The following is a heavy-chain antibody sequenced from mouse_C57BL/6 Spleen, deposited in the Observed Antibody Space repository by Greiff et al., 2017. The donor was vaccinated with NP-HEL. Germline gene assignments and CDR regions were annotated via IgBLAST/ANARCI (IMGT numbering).Heavy chain of an antibody. CDR2: IWSGGST. Sequence: VQLVESGPGLVQPSQSLSITCTVSGFSLTSYGVHWVRQSPGKGLEWLGVIWSGGSTDYNAAFISRLSISKDNSKSQVFFKMNSLQADDTAIYYCAGSTVVAYYYAMDYWGQGTSVTVSS. V-gene: IGHV2-2*01. J-gene: IGHJ4*01. D-gene: IGHD1-1*01. CDR3: AGSTVVAYYYAMDY. CDR1: GFSLTSYG.